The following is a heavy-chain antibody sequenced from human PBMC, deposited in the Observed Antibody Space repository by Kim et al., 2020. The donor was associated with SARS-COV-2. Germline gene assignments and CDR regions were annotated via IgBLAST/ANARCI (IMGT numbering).Heavy chain of an antibody. CDR2: ISGSGGST. CDR1: GFTFSSYA. CDR3: AKDRGGGGYYPRDAFDI. Sequence: GGSLRLSCAASGFTFSSYAMSWVRQAPGKGLEWVSAISGSGGSTYYADSVKGRFTISRDNSKNTLYLQMNSLRAEDTAVYYCAKDRGGGGYYPRDAFDIWGQGTMVTVSS. V-gene: IGHV3-23*01. D-gene: IGHD3-22*01. J-gene: IGHJ3*02.